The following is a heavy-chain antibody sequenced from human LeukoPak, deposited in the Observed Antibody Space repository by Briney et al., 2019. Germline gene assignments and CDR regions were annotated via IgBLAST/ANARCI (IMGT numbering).Heavy chain of an antibody. V-gene: IGHV1-46*01. CDR2: INPSGGST. Sequence: ASVKVSCKASGYTFTSHHMHWVRQAPGQGLEWMGIINPSGGSTNYAQKFQGRVIMTRDMSTSTVYMELSSLRSEDTAVYYCARDSGYSYGPGYYYYMDVWGKGTTVTVSS. CDR3: ARDSGYSYGPGYYYYMDV. D-gene: IGHD5-18*01. J-gene: IGHJ6*03. CDR1: GYTFTSHH.